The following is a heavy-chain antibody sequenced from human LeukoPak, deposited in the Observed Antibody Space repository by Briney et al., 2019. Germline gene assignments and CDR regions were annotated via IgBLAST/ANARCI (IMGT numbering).Heavy chain of an antibody. CDR3: ASNLDNIWGSYHNNWFAP. Sequence: SVNVSCKASVGIFISYASSGVRPAPGRGRYWMGRIFPILGITNYAQKFQSRDTITADKSTRTAYMELRSLRSADTAVYYSASNLDNIWGSYHNNWFAPWGQGTLVTVSS. V-gene: IGHV1-69*04. J-gene: IGHJ5*02. D-gene: IGHD3-16*02. CDR1: VGIFISYA. CDR2: IFPILGIT.